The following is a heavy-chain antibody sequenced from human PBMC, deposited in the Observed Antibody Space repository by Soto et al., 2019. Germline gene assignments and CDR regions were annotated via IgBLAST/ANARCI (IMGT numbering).Heavy chain of an antibody. CDR1: GDTFNFYT. V-gene: IGHV1-69*02. Sequence: QVQLVQSGAEVKTPGSSVKVSCTASGDTFNFYTLSWVRQAPGQGLEWMGRIIPMLGMSNYAQKFQGRVTXXXDXATRTVYMVLSGLRSEDTALYYCATNYGSGSTHFDNWGQGPLVTVSS. CDR2: IIPMLGMS. D-gene: IGHD3-10*01. CDR3: ATNYGSGSTHFDN. J-gene: IGHJ4*02.